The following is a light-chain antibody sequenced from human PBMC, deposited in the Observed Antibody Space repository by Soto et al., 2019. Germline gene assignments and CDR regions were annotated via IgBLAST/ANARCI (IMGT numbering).Light chain of an antibody. CDR3: SSYTTSTTRV. CDR1: SSDVGGYNY. V-gene: IGLV2-14*01. CDR2: DVN. J-gene: IGLJ3*02. Sequence: QSALTQPASVSGSPGQSITISCTGTSSDVGGYNYVSWYQQYPGKAPKLMIYDVNNRPSGVSDLFSGSKSGNTASLTISGLQAEDEVDYYCSSYTTSTTRVFGGGTKLTVL.